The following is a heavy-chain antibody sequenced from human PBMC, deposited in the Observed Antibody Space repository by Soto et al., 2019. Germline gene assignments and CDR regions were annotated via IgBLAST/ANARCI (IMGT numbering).Heavy chain of an antibody. D-gene: IGHD4-17*01. CDR1: GFSLSTTGVG. CDR3: AHYGDYGDNDY. V-gene: IGHV2-5*02. CDR2: IYWDDDK. Sequence: QITLKESGPTLVKPTQTLTLTCTFSGFSLSTTGVGVSWSRQPPGKALEGLALIYWDDDKRYRPSLKSRLTIPKEPSKNQVVLTLTNMEPVDTAPYYCAHYGDYGDNDYWGQGTLVTVFS. J-gene: IGHJ4*02.